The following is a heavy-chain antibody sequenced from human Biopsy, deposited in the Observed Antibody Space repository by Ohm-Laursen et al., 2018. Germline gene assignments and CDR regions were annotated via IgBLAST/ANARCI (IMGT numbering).Heavy chain of an antibody. V-gene: IGHV4-34*01. Sequence: SDTLSLTCEVSGESFSDYYWSWIRQSPGKGLEWIGKINHRGRSSYSPSLQSRVTISVDASKNQFSLNMKLVTAADTAVYFCAREGGGLLPIRLTDFWGPGMMVTVSS. CDR2: INHRGRS. CDR3: AREGGGLLPIRLTDF. J-gene: IGHJ4*02. D-gene: IGHD1-26*01. CDR1: GESFSDYY.